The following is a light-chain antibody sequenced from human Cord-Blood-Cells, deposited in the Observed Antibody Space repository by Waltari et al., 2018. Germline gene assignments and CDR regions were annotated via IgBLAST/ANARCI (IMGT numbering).Light chain of an antibody. V-gene: IGKV1-13*02. CDR2: DAS. Sequence: ATQLTQSPSSLSASVGDRVTITCRASQGISSALAWYQQKPGKAPKLLIYDASSLESGVPSRFSGSGSGTDFTLTISSLQPEDFATYYCQQFNSYQYTFGQGTKLEIK. CDR1: QGISSA. CDR3: QQFNSYQYT. J-gene: IGKJ2*01.